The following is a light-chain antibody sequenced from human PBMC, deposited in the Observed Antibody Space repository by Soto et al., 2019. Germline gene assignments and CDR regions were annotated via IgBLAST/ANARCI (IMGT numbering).Light chain of an antibody. CDR3: QKFNTAPLT. CDR2: SAS. V-gene: IGKV1-27*01. J-gene: IGKJ5*01. Sequence: DILMTQSPSSLSASVGDRVTITCRASQDISVYLAWYQQKPGKDPKLLIYSASTLQSGVPSRFSGSGSGTDFTLTISSLQPEDVATYYCQKFNTAPLTFGQGTRLEIK. CDR1: QDISVY.